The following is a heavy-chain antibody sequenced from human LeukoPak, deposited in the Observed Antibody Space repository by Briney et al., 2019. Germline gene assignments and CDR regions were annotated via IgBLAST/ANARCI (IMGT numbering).Heavy chain of an antibody. V-gene: IGHV4-38-2*01. CDR2: IYHSGST. CDR1: GYSISSGYY. CDR3: ASVPFRDGHLPNYFDY. J-gene: IGHJ4*02. D-gene: IGHD2-8*01. Sequence: SETLSLTCAVSGYSISSGYYWGWIRPPPGKGLEWIGSIYHSGSTYYNPSLKSRVTISVDTSKKQFSLKLRSVTAADTAVYYCASVPFRDGHLPNYFDYWGQGTLVTVSS.